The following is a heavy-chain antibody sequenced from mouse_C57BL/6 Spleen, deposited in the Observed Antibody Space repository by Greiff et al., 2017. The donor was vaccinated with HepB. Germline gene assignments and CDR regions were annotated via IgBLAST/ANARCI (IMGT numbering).Heavy chain of an antibody. D-gene: IGHD3-2*02. J-gene: IGHJ1*03. CDR1: GFTFSSYA. CDR2: ISSGGDYI. CDR3: TRDSSGTGYFDV. Sequence: EVKVVESGEGLVKPGGSLKLSCAASGFTFSSYAMSWVRQTPEKRLEWVAYISSGGDYIYYADTVKGRFTISRDNARNTLYLQMSSLKSEDTAMYYCTRDSSGTGYFDVWGTGTTVTVSS. V-gene: IGHV5-9-1*02.